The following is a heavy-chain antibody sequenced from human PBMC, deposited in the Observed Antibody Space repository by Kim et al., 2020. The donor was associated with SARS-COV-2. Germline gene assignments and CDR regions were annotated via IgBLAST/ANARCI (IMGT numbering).Heavy chain of an antibody. CDR3: ASGSFVGQWLVL. CDR2: MNPNSGNT. CDR1: GYTFTSYD. Sequence: ASVKVSCKASGYTFTSYDINWVRQATGQGLEWMGWMNPNSGNTGYAQKFQGRVTMTRNTSRSTTYMELSSLRSEDTAVYYCASGSFVGQWLVLWGQGTLVTVSS. D-gene: IGHD6-19*01. J-gene: IGHJ4*02. V-gene: IGHV1-8*01.